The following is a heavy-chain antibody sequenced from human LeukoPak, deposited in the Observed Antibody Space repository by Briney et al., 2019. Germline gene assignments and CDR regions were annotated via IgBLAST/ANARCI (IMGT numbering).Heavy chain of an antibody. CDR3: ARGEVATMPYYYYYYMDV. D-gene: IGHD5-12*01. CDR2: ISAYNGNT. Sequence: ASVKVSCKASGYTFTSYGISWVRQAPGQGLEWMGWISAYNGNTNYAQKFQGRVTMTRDTSISTAYMELSRLRSDDTAVYYCARGEVATMPYYYYYYMDVRGKGTTVTISS. V-gene: IGHV1-18*01. CDR1: GYTFTSYG. J-gene: IGHJ6*03.